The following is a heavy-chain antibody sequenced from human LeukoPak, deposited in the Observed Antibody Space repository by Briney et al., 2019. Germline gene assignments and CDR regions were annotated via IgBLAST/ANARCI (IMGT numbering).Heavy chain of an antibody. J-gene: IGHJ4*02. V-gene: IGHV3-48*01. D-gene: IGHD6-19*01. CDR2: ISSGSSDI. Sequence: PGGSLRLSCAASGFTFSSYGMHWVRQAPGKGLEWVSYISSGSSDIYYADSVKGRFTISRDNAKNSLYLQMNSLRAEDTAVYYCARRAVAGNGNFDYWGQGTLVTVSS. CDR1: GFTFSSYG. CDR3: ARRAVAGNGNFDY.